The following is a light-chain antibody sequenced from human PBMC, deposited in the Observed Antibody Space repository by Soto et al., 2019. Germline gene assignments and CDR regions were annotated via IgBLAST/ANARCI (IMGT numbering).Light chain of an antibody. J-gene: IGKJ2*01. Sequence: EIVMTQSPATLSVSPGERATLSCSASQSVSSNLAWYQQKPGQAPRLLIYGESTRATGIPARFSGSGSGTEFTLTISGLQSEDFAVYYCQQYNNWPPYTFGQGTKLEIK. CDR1: QSVSSN. CDR3: QQYNNWPPYT. CDR2: GES. V-gene: IGKV3-15*01.